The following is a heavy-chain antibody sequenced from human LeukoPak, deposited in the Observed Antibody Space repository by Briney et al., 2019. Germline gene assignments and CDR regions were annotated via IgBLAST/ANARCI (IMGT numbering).Heavy chain of an antibody. D-gene: IGHD6-6*01. V-gene: IGHV4-34*01. J-gene: IGHJ4*02. CDR1: GGSFSGYY. Sequence: SETLSLTCAVYGGSFSGYYWSWIRQPPGKGLEWIGEINHSGSTNYNPSLKSRVTISVDTSKNQFSLKLSSVTAADTAVYYCARLAESIAARPVDYWGQGTLVTVSS. CDR3: ARLAESIAARPVDY. CDR2: INHSGST.